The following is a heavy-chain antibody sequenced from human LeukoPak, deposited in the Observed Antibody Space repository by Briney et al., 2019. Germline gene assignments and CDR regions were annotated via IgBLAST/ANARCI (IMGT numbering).Heavy chain of an antibody. Sequence: RASVKVSCKASGYTFTGYYMHWVRQAPGQGLEWMGWINPNSGGTSYAQKFQGRVTMTRDTSISTAYMELSRLRSDDTAVYYCARDQKGDYFDYWGQGTLVTVSS. J-gene: IGHJ4*02. V-gene: IGHV1-2*02. CDR2: INPNSGGT. CDR3: ARDQKGDYFDY. CDR1: GYTFTGYY.